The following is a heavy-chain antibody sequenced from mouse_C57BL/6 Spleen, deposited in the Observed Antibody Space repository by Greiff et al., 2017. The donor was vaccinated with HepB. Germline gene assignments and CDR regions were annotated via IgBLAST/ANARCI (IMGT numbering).Heavy chain of an antibody. CDR3: GATTVVAERYFDV. D-gene: IGHD1-1*01. CDR1: GYTFTSYG. J-gene: IGHJ1*03. CDR2: IYPRSGNT. Sequence: VQLQQSGAELARPGASVKLSCKASGYTFTSYGISWVKQRTGQGLEWIGEIYPRSGNTYYNEKFKGKATLTADKSSSTAYMELRSLTSEESAVYVSGATTVVAERYFDVWGTGTTVTVSS. V-gene: IGHV1-81*01.